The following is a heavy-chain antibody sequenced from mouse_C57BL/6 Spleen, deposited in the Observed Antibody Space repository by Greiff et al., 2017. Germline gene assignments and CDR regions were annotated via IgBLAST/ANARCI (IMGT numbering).Heavy chain of an antibody. D-gene: IGHD1-2*01. CDR3: ARPGFYYAMDY. CDR2: IYPGDGDT. J-gene: IGHJ4*01. Sequence: VMLVESGPELVKPGASVKISCKASGYAFSSSWMNWVKQRPGKGLEWIGRIYPGDGDTNYNGKFKGKATLTADKSSSTAYMQLSSLTSEDSAVYFCARPGFYYAMDYWGQGTSVTVSS. V-gene: IGHV1-82*01. CDR1: GYAFSSSW.